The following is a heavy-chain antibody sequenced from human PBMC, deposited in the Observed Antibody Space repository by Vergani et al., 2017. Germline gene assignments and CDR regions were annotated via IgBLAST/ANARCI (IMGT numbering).Heavy chain of an antibody. CDR1: GYSFTSYW. CDR2: IYPGDSDT. J-gene: IGHJ2*01. D-gene: IGHD3-22*01. CDR3: ARQDLYYDSRRGGWYFDL. Sequence: EVQLVQSGAEVKKPGESLKISCKGSGYSFTSYWIGWVRQMPGKGLEWMGIIYPGDSDTRYSPSFQGQVTISADKSISTAYLQWSSLKASETAMYYCARQDLYYDSRRGGWYFDLWGRGTLVTVSS. V-gene: IGHV5-51*01.